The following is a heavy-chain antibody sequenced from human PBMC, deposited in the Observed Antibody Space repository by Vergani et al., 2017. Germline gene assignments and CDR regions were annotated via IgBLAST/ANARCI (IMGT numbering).Heavy chain of an antibody. Sequence: QVQLVQSGAEVKKPGASVKVSCKASVYTFTGYYMHWVRQAPGQGLEWMGWINPNSGGTNYAQKCQGWVTMTRDTSIRTACMELSRLGSDDTAVYYCAADIVVVPAARVAHYYYYGMDVWGQGTMVTVSS. CDR3: AADIVVVPAARVAHYYYYGMDV. CDR1: VYTFTGYY. CDR2: INPNSGGT. V-gene: IGHV1-2*04. J-gene: IGHJ6*02. D-gene: IGHD2-2*01.